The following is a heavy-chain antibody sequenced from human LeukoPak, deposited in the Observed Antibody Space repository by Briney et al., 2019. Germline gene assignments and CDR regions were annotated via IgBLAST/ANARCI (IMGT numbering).Heavy chain of an antibody. D-gene: IGHD6-19*01. Sequence: PGESLKISCKGSGYSFTSYWIGWVRQMPGKGLGWMGIIYPGDSDTRYSPSFQGQVTISADKSISTAYLQWSSLKASDTAMYYCARRSVAGTGRRVGYFDYWGQGTLVTVSS. CDR2: IYPGDSDT. CDR3: ARRSVAGTGRRVGYFDY. V-gene: IGHV5-51*01. CDR1: GYSFTSYW. J-gene: IGHJ4*02.